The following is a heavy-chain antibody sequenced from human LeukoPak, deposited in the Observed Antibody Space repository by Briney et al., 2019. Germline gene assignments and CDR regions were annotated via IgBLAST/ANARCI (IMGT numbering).Heavy chain of an antibody. CDR1: GGTFNSYA. V-gene: IGHV1-69*04. CDR2: IIPILGIA. CDR3: ARDSITMVRGVPPDY. J-gene: IGHJ4*02. D-gene: IGHD3-10*01. Sequence: SVKVSCKASGGTFNSYAISWVRQAPGQGLEWIGRIIPILGIANYAQKFQGRVTITADKSTSTAYMELSSLRSEDTAVYYCARDSITMVRGVPPDYWGQGTLVTVSS.